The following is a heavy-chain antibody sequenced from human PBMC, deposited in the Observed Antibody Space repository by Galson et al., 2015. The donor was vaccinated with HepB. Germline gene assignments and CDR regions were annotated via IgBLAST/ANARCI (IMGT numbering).Heavy chain of an antibody. CDR3: ATQRGYYGSGSYLGAFDI. CDR1: GGTFSSYT. Sequence: SVKVSCKASGGTFSSYTISWVRQAPGQGLEWMGRIIPILGIANSAQKFQGRVTITADKSTSTAYMELSSLRSEDTAVYYCATQRGYYGSGSYLGAFDIWGQGTMVTVSS. J-gene: IGHJ3*02. D-gene: IGHD3-10*01. V-gene: IGHV1-69*02. CDR2: IIPILGIA.